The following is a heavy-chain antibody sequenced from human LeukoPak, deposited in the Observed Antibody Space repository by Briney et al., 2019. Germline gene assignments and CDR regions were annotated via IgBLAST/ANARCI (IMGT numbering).Heavy chain of an antibody. J-gene: IGHJ6*03. D-gene: IGHD1-1*01. V-gene: IGHV3-23*01. Sequence: QPGGTLRLSYVASGFSFSSYAMSWVRQTPVRGQEWLSSVSVTGAPYNGDSAKGRFTTSRDNSKNTMYLQMNSLRAEDTAVYYCVKDPLASTTGKYYMDVWGKGTTVIVSS. CDR3: VKDPLASTTGKYYMDV. CDR2: VSVTGAP. CDR1: GFSFSSYA.